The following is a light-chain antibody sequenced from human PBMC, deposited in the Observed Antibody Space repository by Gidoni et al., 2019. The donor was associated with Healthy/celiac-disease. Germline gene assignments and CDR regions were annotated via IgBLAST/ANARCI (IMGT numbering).Light chain of an antibody. J-gene: IGKJ2*01. Sequence: EIVLTQSPATLSLSPGERATLSCRASQSVSSYLAWYQQKPGQAPRLLIYDASNRATGIPARFSSSGSGTDFTLTINSLEPEDFAVYYCQQRSNSYTFGQGTKLEIK. CDR3: QQRSNSYT. V-gene: IGKV3-11*01. CDR2: DAS. CDR1: QSVSSY.